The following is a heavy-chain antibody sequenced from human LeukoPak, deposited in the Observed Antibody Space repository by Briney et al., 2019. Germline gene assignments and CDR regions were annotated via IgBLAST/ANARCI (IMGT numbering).Heavy chain of an antibody. CDR3: ARTLYGAYPFDY. J-gene: IGHJ4*02. Sequence: ASVKVSCKASGGTFSSYAISWVRQAPGQGLEWMGGISAYNGNTNYAQKLQGRVTMTTDTSTSTAYMELRSLRSDDTAVYYCARTLYGAYPFDYWGQGTLVTVSS. CDR1: GGTFSSYA. CDR2: ISAYNGNT. V-gene: IGHV1-18*01. D-gene: IGHD4-17*01.